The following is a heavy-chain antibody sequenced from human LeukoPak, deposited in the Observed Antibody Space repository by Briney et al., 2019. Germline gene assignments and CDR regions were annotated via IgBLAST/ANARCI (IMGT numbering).Heavy chain of an antibody. CDR3: AKRPNFYRVYSSGFYFDY. Sequence: PGGSLRLSCAASRFTFSSYGMSWVRQAPGKGLEWVSAISGSGGSTYYADSVKGRFTISRDNSKNTLYLQMNSLRAEDTAVYYCAKRPNFYRVYSSGFYFDYWGQGTLVTVSS. CDR1: RFTFSSYG. CDR2: ISGSGGST. J-gene: IGHJ4*02. D-gene: IGHD3-22*01. V-gene: IGHV3-23*01.